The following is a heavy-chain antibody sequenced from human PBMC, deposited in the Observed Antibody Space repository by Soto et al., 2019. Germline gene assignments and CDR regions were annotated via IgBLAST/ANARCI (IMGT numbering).Heavy chain of an antibody. D-gene: IGHD1-7*01. Sequence: QVQLVQSGAEVKKPGASVRVSCKASGYSFTGYYVHWVRLAPGQGLEWMGWINPNSGGTNHAQKFQGWVTMTRDTSISTAYMELTRLTSNDTAVYFCAREAGTIGNYYYGMDVWGQGTTVTVS. CDR1: GYSFTGYY. J-gene: IGHJ6*02. CDR2: INPNSGGT. V-gene: IGHV1-2*04. CDR3: AREAGTIGNYYYGMDV.